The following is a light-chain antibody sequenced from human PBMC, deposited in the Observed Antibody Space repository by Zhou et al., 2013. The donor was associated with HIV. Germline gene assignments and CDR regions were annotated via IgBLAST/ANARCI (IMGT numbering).Light chain of an antibody. CDR2: AAS. J-gene: IGKJ2*01. CDR1: QSVSTN. Sequence: EVVMTQSPATLSVSPGDRATLSCRASQSVSTNLAWYQQKPGQAPRLLIYAASTRATGIPARFSGSGSGTEFTLTINTMQSEDFAIYFCQQYNNWPYTFGQGTKLEIK. V-gene: IGKV3-15*01. CDR3: QQYNNWPYT.